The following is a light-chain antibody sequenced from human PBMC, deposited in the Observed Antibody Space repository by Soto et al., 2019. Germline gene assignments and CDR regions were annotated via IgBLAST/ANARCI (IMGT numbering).Light chain of an antibody. J-gene: IGKJ2*01. V-gene: IGKV3-15*01. CDR3: QQYNNWPYT. CDR1: QSISSN. Sequence: EIVMTQSPATLSVSPGERATLSCWSSQSISSNLAWYQHKRGQAPRLLFYGASTRTTGVPARFSGSGSGTGFTLTISSLQSEDFATYYCQQYNNWPYTFGQGTKLEIK. CDR2: GAS.